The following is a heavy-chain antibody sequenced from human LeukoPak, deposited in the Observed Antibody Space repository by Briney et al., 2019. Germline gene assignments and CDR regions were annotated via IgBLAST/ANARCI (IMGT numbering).Heavy chain of an antibody. CDR3: ARQPKRVGAFDI. V-gene: IGHV4-59*01. D-gene: IGHD1-26*01. CDR1: GDSIRSYY. J-gene: IGHJ3*02. Sequence: SETLSLTCTVSGDSIRSYYWSWLRQPPGKGLEWIGYIYYSGSTKYNPSLKSRVTISVDTSKNQFSLKLSSVTAADTAVYYCARQPKRVGAFDIWGQGTMVTVSS. CDR2: IYYSGST.